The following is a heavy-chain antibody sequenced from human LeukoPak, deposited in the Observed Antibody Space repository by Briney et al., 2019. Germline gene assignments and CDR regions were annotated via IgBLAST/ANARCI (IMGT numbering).Heavy chain of an antibody. CDR2: ISSGGTTI. V-gene: IGHV3-48*03. Sequence: PGGSLRLSCAASGFTLSSYEMNWVRQAPGKGLEWVSHISSGGTTIYYADSVKGRFTISRDNAKRPLYLQMSSLRAEDTAVYYCARGIMDYWGQGTLVTVSS. CDR1: GFTLSSYE. CDR3: ARGIMDY. J-gene: IGHJ4*02.